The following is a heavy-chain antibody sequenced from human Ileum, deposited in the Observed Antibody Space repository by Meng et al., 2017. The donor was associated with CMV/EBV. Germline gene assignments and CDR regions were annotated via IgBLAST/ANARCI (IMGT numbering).Heavy chain of an antibody. CDR3: VRRGRGSEP. CDR1: GGSFIDYF. Sequence: QVQLQQWGAGLLTPSETLSLTCPVYGGSFIDYFWTWIRQSPGKGLEWIGEINHKGNTKYNPSLKSRVTISKDTSKKQFSLRMTSVTAADTATYYCVRRGRGSEPWGQGTLVTVSS. CDR2: INHKGNT. D-gene: IGHD1-26*01. V-gene: IGHV4-34*02. J-gene: IGHJ5*02.